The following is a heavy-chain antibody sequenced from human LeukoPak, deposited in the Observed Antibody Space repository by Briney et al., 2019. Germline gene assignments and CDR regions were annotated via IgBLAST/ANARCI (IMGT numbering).Heavy chain of an antibody. CDR3: AKSNRAALRDGYNLNY. CDR1: GFPFNDYA. Sequence: GGSLRLSCAASGFPFNDYAMHWVRQAPGKGLEWVSGISWNSGSRDYADSVKGRFTISRDNAKNSLYLQMNSLRAEDTALYYCAKSNRAALRDGYNLNYWGQGTLVIVSS. J-gene: IGHJ4*02. V-gene: IGHV3-9*01. D-gene: IGHD5-24*01. CDR2: ISWNSGSR.